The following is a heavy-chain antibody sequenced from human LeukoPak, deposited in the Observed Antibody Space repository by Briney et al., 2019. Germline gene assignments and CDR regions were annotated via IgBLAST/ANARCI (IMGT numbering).Heavy chain of an antibody. CDR1: GGSISSYY. CDR2: IYYSGST. V-gene: IGHV4-59*01. Sequence: TSETLSLTCTVSGGSISSYYWSWIRQPPGKGLEWIGYIYYSGSTNYNPSLKGRVTISVDTSKNQFSLKLSSVTAADTAVYYCARLNTGHFDYWGQGTLVTVSS. CDR3: ARLNTGHFDY. D-gene: IGHD1-14*01. J-gene: IGHJ4*02.